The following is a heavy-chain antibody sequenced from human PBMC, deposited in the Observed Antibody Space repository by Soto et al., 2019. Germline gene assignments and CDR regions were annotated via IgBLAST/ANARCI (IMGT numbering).Heavy chain of an antibody. Sequence: SLRLSCAASGFSFDGYAMHWVRPAPGRCLEWVACLRWNGNSIGYADSVKGRFTISRDNAKNSLYLQMNSLRGEDTALYYCAKDIDSHGTTVTYLDYWGLGPRVTVSS. CDR3: AKDIDSHGTTVTYLDY. D-gene: IGHD4-17*01. CDR2: LRWNGNSI. CDR1: GFSFDGYA. J-gene: IGHJ4*02. V-gene: IGHV3-9*01.